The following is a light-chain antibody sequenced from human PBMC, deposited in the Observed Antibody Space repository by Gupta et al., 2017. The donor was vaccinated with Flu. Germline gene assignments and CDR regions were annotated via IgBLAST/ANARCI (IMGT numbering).Light chain of an antibody. J-gene: IGLJ3*02. CDR3: QSYDISLSGSV. V-gene: IGLV1-40*01. CDR1: RSNFGAGYD. Sequence: QSVLTQPPSVSGAPGQRLTISCTGRRSNFGAGYDVHWYQQLPGTAPKLLIYGNNNRPSGVPDRFSGSKPGTSASLAITGLQAEDEADYYCQSYDISLSGSVFGGGTKVTVL. CDR2: GNN.